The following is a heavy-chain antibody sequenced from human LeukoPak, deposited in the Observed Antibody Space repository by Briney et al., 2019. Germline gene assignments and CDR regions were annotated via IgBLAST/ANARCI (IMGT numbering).Heavy chain of an antibody. D-gene: IGHD4-17*01. V-gene: IGHV3-72*01. J-gene: IGHJ4*02. CDR2: TRNKANSYTT. Sequence: PGGSLRLSCAASGFTFSDHYMDWVRQAPGKGLEWVGRTRNKANSYTTEYAASVKGRFTISRDDSKNSLYLQMNSLKTEDTAVYYCASLIYGDYSCWGQGTLVTVSS. CDR1: GFTFSDHY. CDR3: ASLIYGDYSC.